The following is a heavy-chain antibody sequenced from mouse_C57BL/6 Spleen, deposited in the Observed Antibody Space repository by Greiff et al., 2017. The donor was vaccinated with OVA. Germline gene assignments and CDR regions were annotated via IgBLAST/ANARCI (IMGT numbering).Heavy chain of an antibody. J-gene: IGHJ2*01. D-gene: IGHD2-4*01. CDR1: GYAFTNYL. CDR3: ARRDYDGDYFDY. CDR2: INPGSGGT. V-gene: IGHV1-54*01. Sequence: VQLQQSGAELVRPGTSVKVSCKASGYAFTNYLIEWVKQRPGQGLEWIGVINPGSGGTNYNEKFKGKATLTADKSSSTAYMQLSSLTSEYSAVYFCARRDYDGDYFDYWGQGTTLTVSS.